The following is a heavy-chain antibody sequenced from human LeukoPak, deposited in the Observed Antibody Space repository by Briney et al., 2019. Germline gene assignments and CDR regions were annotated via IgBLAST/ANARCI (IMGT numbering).Heavy chain of an antibody. Sequence: ASVKVSCKASGGTFSSYAISWVRQAPRQGLEWMGGIIPIFGTANYAQKFQGRVTITADESTSTAYMELSSLRSEDTAVYYCARAKTGYPRGAFDIWGQGTMVTVSS. J-gene: IGHJ3*02. CDR2: IIPIFGTA. CDR1: GGTFSSYA. CDR3: ARAKTGYPRGAFDI. V-gene: IGHV1-69*13. D-gene: IGHD3-9*01.